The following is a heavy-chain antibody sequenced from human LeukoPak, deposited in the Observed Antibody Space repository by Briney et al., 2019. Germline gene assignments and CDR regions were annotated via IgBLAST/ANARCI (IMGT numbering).Heavy chain of an antibody. Sequence: GGSLRLSCAASGFTVSSNYMSWARQAPGKGLEWVSVIYSGGSTYYADSVKGRFTISKDNSKNTLYLQMNSLRAEDTAVYYCAREVVRGVIDYWGQGTLVTVSS. D-gene: IGHD3-10*01. V-gene: IGHV3-53*01. CDR2: IYSGGST. J-gene: IGHJ4*02. CDR3: AREVVRGVIDY. CDR1: GFTVSSNY.